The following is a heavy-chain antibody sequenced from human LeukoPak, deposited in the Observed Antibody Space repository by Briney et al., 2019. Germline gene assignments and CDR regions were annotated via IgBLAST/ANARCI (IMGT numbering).Heavy chain of an antibody. CDR3: AREMAHGVAFDI. D-gene: IGHD5-24*01. V-gene: IGHV1-69*13. CDR1: GGTFSNYA. J-gene: IGHJ3*02. Sequence: ASVKVSCKASGGTFSNYAISWVRQAPGQGLEWMGGIIPIFGTANYAQKFQGRVTITADESTSTAYMELSSLRSEDTAVYYCAREMAHGVAFDIWGQGTMVTVSS. CDR2: IIPIFGTA.